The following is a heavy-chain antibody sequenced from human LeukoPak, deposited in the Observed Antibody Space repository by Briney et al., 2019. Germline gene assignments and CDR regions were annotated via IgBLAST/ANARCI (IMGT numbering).Heavy chain of an antibody. V-gene: IGHV1-18*04. CDR3: ARAFGEDDAFDI. Sequence: ASVKVSCKASGYTFTSYYMHWVRQAPGQGLEWMGWISAYNGNTNYAQKLQGRVTMTTDTSTSTAYMELRSLRSDDTAVYYCARAFGEDDAFDIWGQGTMVTVSS. D-gene: IGHD3-10*01. J-gene: IGHJ3*02. CDR2: ISAYNGNT. CDR1: GYTFTSYY.